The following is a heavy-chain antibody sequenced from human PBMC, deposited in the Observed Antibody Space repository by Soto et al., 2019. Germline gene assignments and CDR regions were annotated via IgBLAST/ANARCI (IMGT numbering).Heavy chain of an antibody. J-gene: IGHJ4*02. CDR1: GFTFSSYA. D-gene: IGHD3-10*01. V-gene: IGHV3-23*01. CDR2: ISGSGGST. Sequence: EVQLLESGGGLVQPGGSLRLSCADSGFTFSSYAMRWVRQAPGKGLEWVSAISGSGGSTYYADSVKGRFTISRDNSNNTLNLQMNSLRAEETAVDYCAKRGSGSYYAYWGQGTLVTVSS. CDR3: AKRGSGSYYAY.